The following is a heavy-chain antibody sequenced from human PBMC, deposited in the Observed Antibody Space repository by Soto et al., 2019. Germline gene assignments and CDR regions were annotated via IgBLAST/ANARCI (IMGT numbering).Heavy chain of an antibody. CDR3: ARDRGSYNGIFDY. D-gene: IGHD2-15*01. Sequence: EVQLVESGGGLVQPGGSRRLSCAVSGLTFSSSWMHWVRQAPGKGLVWVSRINVDGSATHYADSVQGRFTISRDNAKNILYLQMPNLSAEDTAVYYCARDRGSYNGIFDYWGQGTLVTVSS. J-gene: IGHJ4*02. V-gene: IGHV3-74*01. CDR1: GLTFSSSW. CDR2: INVDGSAT.